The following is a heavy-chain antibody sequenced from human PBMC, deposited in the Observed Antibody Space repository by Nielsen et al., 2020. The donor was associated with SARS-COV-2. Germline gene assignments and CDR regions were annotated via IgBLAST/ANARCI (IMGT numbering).Heavy chain of an antibody. J-gene: IGHJ5*02. D-gene: IGHD2-2*01. CDR1: GLTFRAYW. V-gene: IGHV3-11*01. Sequence: GESLKISCAASGLTFRAYWMAWIRQAPGKGLEWVSYISRSGSIIQHADSVKGRFTISRDNAKNSLYLQMDNLRVDDTAVYYCAGPASWGQGTVVTVSA. CDR3: AGPAS. CDR2: ISRSGSII.